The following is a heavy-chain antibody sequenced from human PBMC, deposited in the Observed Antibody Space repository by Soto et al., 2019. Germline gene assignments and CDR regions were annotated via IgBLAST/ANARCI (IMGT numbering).Heavy chain of an antibody. CDR2: IYPGDSDT. J-gene: IGHJ6*03. V-gene: IGHV5-51*01. D-gene: IGHD5-12*01. CDR1: GYSFTSYW. Sequence: GEALNISCQGSGYSFTSYWIGWVLQMPGKGLEWMGIIYPGDSDTRYSPSFQGQVTISADKSISTAYLQWSSLKASDTAMYYCARQLGYSGYDLDYYYYSMDVWGKGTTVTVSS. CDR3: ARQLGYSGYDLDYYYYSMDV.